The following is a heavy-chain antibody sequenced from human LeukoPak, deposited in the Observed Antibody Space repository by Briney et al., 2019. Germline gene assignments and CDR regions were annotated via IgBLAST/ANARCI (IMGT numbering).Heavy chain of an antibody. CDR1: GYTFTSYY. D-gene: IGHD4-11*01. J-gene: IGHJ5*02. CDR3: ARGGYSNYVSDWLDP. Sequence: ASVKVSCKASGYTFTSYYMHWVRQAPGQGLEWMGIINPSGGSTSYAQKFQGRVTMTRDTSTSTVYMELSSLRSEDTAVYYCARGGYSNYVSDWLDPWGQGTLVTVSS. V-gene: IGHV1-46*03. CDR2: INPSGGST.